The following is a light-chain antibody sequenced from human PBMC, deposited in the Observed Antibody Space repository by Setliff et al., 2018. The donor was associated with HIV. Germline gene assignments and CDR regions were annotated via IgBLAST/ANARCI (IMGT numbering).Light chain of an antibody. Sequence: QSALTKPASVAGSPGRSITISCTGTSSDVGGYNQVSWYQQHPGKAPKLMIYDVNNRPSGVSNRFSGSKSVNTASLTISGLQAEDESDYYCSSYTSTTTHVFGTGTKFPVL. CDR2: DVN. J-gene: IGLJ1*01. CDR3: SSYTSTTTHV. CDR1: SSDVGGYNQ. V-gene: IGLV2-14*03.